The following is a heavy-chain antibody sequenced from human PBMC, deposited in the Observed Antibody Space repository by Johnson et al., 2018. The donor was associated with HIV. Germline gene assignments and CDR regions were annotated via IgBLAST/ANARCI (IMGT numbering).Heavy chain of an antibody. CDR2: ISYDGTNT. D-gene: IGHD7-27*01. J-gene: IGHJ3*02. V-gene: IGHV3-30*04. CDR3: AKVKSWGLDAFDI. Sequence: QVQLVESGGGVVQPGRSLRLSCAASDFTFSNNAIHWVRQAPGKGLEWVAVISYDGTNTYYADSVQGRFTISRDNAKNSLYLQMNSLRAEDTALYYCAKVKSWGLDAFDIWGQGTMVTVSS. CDR1: DFTFSNNA.